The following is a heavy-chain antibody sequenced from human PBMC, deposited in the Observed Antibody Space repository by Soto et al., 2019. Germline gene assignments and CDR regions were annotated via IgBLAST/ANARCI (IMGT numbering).Heavy chain of an antibody. J-gene: IGHJ6*03. D-gene: IGHD1-7*01. CDR2: INHSGST. Sequence: SETLSLTCAVYGGSFSGYYWSWIRQPPGKGLEWIGEINHSGSTNYNPSLKSRVTISVDTSKNQFSLKLSSVTAADTAVYYCARARLELLTGPGFNFDYYYYYYMDVWGKGTTVTVSS. V-gene: IGHV4-34*01. CDR3: ARARLELLTGPGFNFDYYYYYYMDV. CDR1: GGSFSGYY.